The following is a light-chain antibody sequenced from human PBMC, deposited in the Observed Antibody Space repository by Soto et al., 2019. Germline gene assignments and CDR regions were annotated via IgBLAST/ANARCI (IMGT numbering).Light chain of an antibody. Sequence: DIQLTQSPSFLSASVGDRVTVTCRASQGIYSYLARYQQKPGKAPKLLIYAASTLQGGVPSRFSGSGSGREFTLTISSLQPEDFATYYCQQLNSYPLTFGGGTKVEIK. CDR3: QQLNSYPLT. CDR1: QGIYSY. J-gene: IGKJ4*01. V-gene: IGKV1-9*01. CDR2: AAS.